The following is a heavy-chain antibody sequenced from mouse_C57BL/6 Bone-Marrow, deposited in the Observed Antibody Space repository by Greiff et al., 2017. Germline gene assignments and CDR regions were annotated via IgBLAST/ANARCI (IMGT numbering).Heavy chain of an antibody. V-gene: IGHV1-52*01. D-gene: IGHD4-1*01. CDR1: GYTFPSYW. Sequence: VQLQQPGAELVRPGSSVKLSCKSSGYTFPSYWMPWVQQRPIQSLEWIGNIDPSDSETHYNQKFKAQATLTVDKSSSTAYMQLSSLTSEDSAVYYCAKENWGTSYYFDYWGQGTTLTVSS. J-gene: IGHJ2*01. CDR2: IDPSDSET. CDR3: AKENWGTSYYFDY.